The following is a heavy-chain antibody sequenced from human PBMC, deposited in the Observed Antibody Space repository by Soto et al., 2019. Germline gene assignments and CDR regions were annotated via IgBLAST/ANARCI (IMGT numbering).Heavy chain of an antibody. CDR1: GFTLSRHT. CDR2: IGSRTSDI. CDR3: VRDYYDASGYPNTFDM. J-gene: IGHJ3*02. Sequence: GGSLRLSCAASGFTLSRHTMNWVRQAPGKGLEWVSFIGSRTSDIYYADSVKGRFTISRDNAKNSLYLDLTRLRAEDTAVYFCVRDYYDASGYPNTFDMWGQGTMVTV. D-gene: IGHD3-16*01. V-gene: IGHV3-21*01.